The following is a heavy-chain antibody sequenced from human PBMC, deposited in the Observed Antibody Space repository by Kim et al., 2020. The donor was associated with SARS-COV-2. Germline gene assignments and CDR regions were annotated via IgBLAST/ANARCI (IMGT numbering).Heavy chain of an antibody. J-gene: IGHJ6*02. D-gene: IGHD1-26*01. CDR3: ATGWDLLGYYYGMDV. Sequence: ADSVKGRFTISRDNAQNSVFLQMDSLRAEDTAVYYCATGWDLLGYYYGMDVWGQGTTVIVSS. V-gene: IGHV3-11*01.